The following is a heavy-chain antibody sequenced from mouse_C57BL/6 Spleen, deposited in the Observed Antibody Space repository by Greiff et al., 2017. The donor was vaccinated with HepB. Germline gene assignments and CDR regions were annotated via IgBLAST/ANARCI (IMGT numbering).Heavy chain of an antibody. CDR3: ARRQFITIFDV. CDR1: FNIKDYY. J-gene: IGHJ1*03. Sequence: FNIKDYYMHWVKQRTEQGLEWIGRIDPEDGETKYAPKFQGKATITADTSSNTAYLQLSSLTSEDTAVYYCARRQFITIFDVWGTGTTVTVSS. V-gene: IGHV14-2*01. CDR2: IDPEDGET. D-gene: IGHD1-1*01.